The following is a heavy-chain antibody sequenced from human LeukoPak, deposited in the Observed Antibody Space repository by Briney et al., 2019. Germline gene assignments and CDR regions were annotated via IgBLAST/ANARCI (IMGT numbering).Heavy chain of an antibody. J-gene: IGHJ4*02. CDR1: GGSISSSSYY. Sequence: SETLSLTCTVSGGSISSSSYYWGWIRQPPGKGLEWTGSIYYSGSTYYNPSLKSRLTISVDTSKNQFSLRLSSVTAADTAVYYCAREPPGYWGQGILVTVSS. V-gene: IGHV4-39*02. CDR3: AREPPGY. CDR2: IYYSGST.